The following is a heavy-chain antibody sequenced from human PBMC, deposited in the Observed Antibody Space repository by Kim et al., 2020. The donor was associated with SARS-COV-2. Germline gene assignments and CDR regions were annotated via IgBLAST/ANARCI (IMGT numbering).Heavy chain of an antibody. CDR1: SDSISSYY. CDR2: IYYSGNT. J-gene: IGHJ4*02. V-gene: IGHV4-59*01. D-gene: IGHD6-6*01. CDR3: ARSEGRGSSHQFDY. Sequence: SETLSLTCNVSSDSISSYYWSWIRQFPGKGLEWLGYIYYSGNTDYNPSLKSRVTISWDTSKNQFSLDLTSVTDADTAVYFCARSEGRGSSHQFDYWGQG.